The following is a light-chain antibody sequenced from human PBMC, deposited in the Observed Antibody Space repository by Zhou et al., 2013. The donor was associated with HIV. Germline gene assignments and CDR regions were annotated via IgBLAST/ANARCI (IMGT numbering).Light chain of an antibody. CDR3: QQYGSSQIT. V-gene: IGKV3-20*01. Sequence: EIVLTQSPGTLSLSPGESATLSCRASQSVSFRNLAWYQQKPGQAPRLLIYGASTRAAGIPDRFSGSGSGTDFTLTISRLEPEDFAVYYCQQYGSSQITFGQGTRLEIK. CDR2: GAS. CDR1: QSVSFRN. J-gene: IGKJ5*01.